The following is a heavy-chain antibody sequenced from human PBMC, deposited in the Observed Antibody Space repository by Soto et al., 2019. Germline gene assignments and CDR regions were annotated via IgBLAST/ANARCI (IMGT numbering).Heavy chain of an antibody. V-gene: IGHV3-33*01. CDR1: GFTFSSYG. D-gene: IGHD3-3*01. CDR3: AREPPRITIFGVVITPYNWNDGTYYYYGMDV. CDR2: IWYDGSNK. Sequence: PGGSLRLSCAASGFTFSSYGMHWVRQAPGKGLEWVAVIWYDGSNKYYADSVKGRFTISRDNSKNTLYLQMNSLRAEDTAAYYCAREPPRITIFGVVITPYNWNDGTYYYYGMDVWGQGTTVTVSS. J-gene: IGHJ6*02.